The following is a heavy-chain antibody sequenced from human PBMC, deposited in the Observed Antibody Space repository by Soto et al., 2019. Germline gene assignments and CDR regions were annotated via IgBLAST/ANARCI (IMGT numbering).Heavy chain of an antibody. Sequence: SGGSLRLSCAASGLTFSSYAMSWVRQAPGKGLEWVSSISGSGGTTYYADSVKGRFTISRDNSKNTLYLQMNSLRAEDTAEYYCARGYTNIDYWGQGTLVTVSS. J-gene: IGHJ4*02. D-gene: IGHD5-18*01. CDR3: ARGYTNIDY. V-gene: IGHV3-23*01. CDR2: ISGSGGTT. CDR1: GLTFSSYA.